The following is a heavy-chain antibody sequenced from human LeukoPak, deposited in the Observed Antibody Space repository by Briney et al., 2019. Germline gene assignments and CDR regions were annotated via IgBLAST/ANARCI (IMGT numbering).Heavy chain of an antibody. V-gene: IGHV3-23*01. Sequence: PGGSLRLSCTASGFTFRSYALSWVRQAPGKGLEWVSATTGSGDKLFYADSVKGWFTISRDNSKNTLYLQMNNLRAGDTAVYYCARYENGGIDYWGQGTLVTVSS. CDR2: TTGSGDKL. CDR3: ARYENGGIDY. CDR1: GFTFRSYA. J-gene: IGHJ4*02. D-gene: IGHD2-15*01.